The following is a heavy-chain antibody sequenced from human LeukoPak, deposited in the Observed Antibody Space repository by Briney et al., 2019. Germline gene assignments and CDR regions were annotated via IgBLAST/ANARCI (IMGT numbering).Heavy chain of an antibody. Sequence: GGSLRLSCAASGFTFDDYTMHWVRQAPGKGLEWVSLISWDGGSTYYADSVKGRFTISRDNSKNSLYLQMNSLRTEDTALYYCAKDTAAAGTYYYYYYMDVWGKGTTVTVSS. D-gene: IGHD6-13*01. CDR1: GFTFDDYT. V-gene: IGHV3-43*01. CDR2: ISWDGGST. J-gene: IGHJ6*03. CDR3: AKDTAAAGTYYYYYYMDV.